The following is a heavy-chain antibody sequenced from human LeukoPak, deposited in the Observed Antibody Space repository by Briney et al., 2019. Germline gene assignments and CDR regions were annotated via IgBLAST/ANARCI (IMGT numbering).Heavy chain of an antibody. Sequence: GSLRLSCAASGFTFSSYSMNWVRQSPEKGLECVSYISSSSSTIYYADSVKGRLTISRDNAKNSLYLQMNSLRDEDTAVYYCARVGDYDILTGNKYYFDYWGQGTLVTVSS. CDR1: GFTFSSYS. CDR2: ISSSSSTI. V-gene: IGHV3-48*02. D-gene: IGHD3-9*01. CDR3: ARVGDYDILTGNKYYFDY. J-gene: IGHJ4*02.